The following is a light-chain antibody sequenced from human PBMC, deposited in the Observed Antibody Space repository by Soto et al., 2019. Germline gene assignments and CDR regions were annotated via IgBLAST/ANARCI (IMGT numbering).Light chain of an antibody. CDR2: DAS. V-gene: IGKV1-33*01. CDR1: QVISKF. Sequence: DIQMTQSPSSLSASVWDRVTITCRASQVISKFLNWYQLKPGKAPKLLIFDASELETGVTSRFSGHRSGTDFSFIISSLQPEDIATYYCQQYDNYPLTFGGGTKVDIK. CDR3: QQYDNYPLT. J-gene: IGKJ4*01.